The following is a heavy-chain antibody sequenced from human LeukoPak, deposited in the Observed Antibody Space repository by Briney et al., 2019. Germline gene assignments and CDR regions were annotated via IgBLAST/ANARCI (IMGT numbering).Heavy chain of an antibody. D-gene: IGHD2-8*01. J-gene: IGHJ6*04. CDR2: IYYSGST. Sequence: SETLSPTCTVSGGSISSYYWSWIRQPPGKGLEWIGYIYYSGSTNYNPSLKSRVTISVDTSKNQFSLKLSSVTAADTAVYYCAREIKMGFGMDVWGKGTTVTVSS. CDR1: GGSISSYY. CDR3: AREIKMGFGMDV. V-gene: IGHV4-59*01.